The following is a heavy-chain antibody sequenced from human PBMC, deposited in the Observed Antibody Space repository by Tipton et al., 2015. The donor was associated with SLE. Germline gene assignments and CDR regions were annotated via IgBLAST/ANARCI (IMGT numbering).Heavy chain of an antibody. J-gene: IGHJ4*02. V-gene: IGHV1-18*01. CDR2: INADKGDT. CDR1: GYTFTAFG. CDR3: VRLLTSISGIVIGVDY. Sequence: VQSGGEAKKPGASVKVSCKASGYTFTAFGISWVRQAPGHGPEWMGWINADKGDTKYAQKFQGRVSMTTDTSTNTAFMELRGLRGDDTAVYYCVRLLTSISGIVIGVDYWGQGALVTVSS. D-gene: IGHD3-3*01.